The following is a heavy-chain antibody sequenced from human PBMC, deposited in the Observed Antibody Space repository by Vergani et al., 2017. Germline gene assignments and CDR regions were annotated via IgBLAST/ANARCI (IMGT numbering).Heavy chain of an antibody. V-gene: IGHV4-39*07. Sequence: QVQLQESGPGLVKPSETLSLTCNVSGGSIRSSSYYWGWIRQPPGKGLEWIGSIYYSGLTYYNPSLKSRVNISVDTSKNQFSLKLSAVTAADTAVYYCARAGIVGATGGAFDIWGQGTMVTVSS. CDR2: IYYSGLT. D-gene: IGHD1-26*01. CDR3: ARAGIVGATGGAFDI. J-gene: IGHJ3*02. CDR1: GGSIRSSSYY.